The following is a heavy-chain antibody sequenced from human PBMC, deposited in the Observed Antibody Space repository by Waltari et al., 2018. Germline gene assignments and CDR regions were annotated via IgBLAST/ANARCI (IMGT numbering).Heavy chain of an antibody. CDR1: GFSFNASP. V-gene: IGHV3-21*06. CDR2: IGRSSTYT. CDR3: ASHLEDFYYYMDV. Sequence: EVQLVESGGGLVKPGGSLRLSCAAPGFSFNASPMNWVRQTPEKGLEWVSSIGRSSTYTYYADSVKGRFTISRDNAANSLYLEMNALRPEDTAVYYCASHLEDFYYYMDVWGKGTTVTVSS. J-gene: IGHJ6*03.